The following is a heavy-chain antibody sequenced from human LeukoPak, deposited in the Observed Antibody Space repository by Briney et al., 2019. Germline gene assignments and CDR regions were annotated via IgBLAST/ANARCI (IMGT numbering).Heavy chain of an antibody. D-gene: IGHD2-21*02. CDR2: IRYDGSNK. J-gene: IGHJ4*02. V-gene: IGHV3-30*02. CDR3: ARSTHGTTGYCGGDCYSSDFDY. Sequence: GGSLRLSCAASRFTFSSYGMHWVRQAPGKGLEWVAFIRYDGSNKYYADSVKGRFTISRDNSKNTLYLQMNSLRAEDTAVYYCARSTHGTTGYCGGDCYSSDFDYWGQGTLVTVSS. CDR1: RFTFSSYG.